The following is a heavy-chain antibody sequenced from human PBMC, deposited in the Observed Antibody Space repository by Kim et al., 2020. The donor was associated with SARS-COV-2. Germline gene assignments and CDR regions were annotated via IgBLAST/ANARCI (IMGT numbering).Heavy chain of an antibody. CDR2: INHSGST. J-gene: IGHJ4*02. CDR3: ARGLRGGVRPHLRDY. CDR1: GGSFSGFY. V-gene: IGHV4-34*01. D-gene: IGHD4-17*01. Sequence: SETLSLTCAVYGGSFSGFYWSWIRQPPGKGLEWIGEINHSGSTNYNPSLKSRVTISVDTSKNQFSLKLSSVTAADTAGYYCARGLRGGVRPHLRDYWGQG.